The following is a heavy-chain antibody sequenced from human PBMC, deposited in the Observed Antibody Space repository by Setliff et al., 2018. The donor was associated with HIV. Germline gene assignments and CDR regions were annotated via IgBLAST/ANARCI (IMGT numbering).Heavy chain of an antibody. D-gene: IGHD3-22*01. V-gene: IGHV4-4*08. CDR1: GGSISSYY. CDR2: IYTSGST. J-gene: IGHJ4*02. Sequence: PSETLSLTCTVSGGSISSYYWSWIRQPPGKGLEWIGYIYTSGSTNYNPSLKSRVTISVDTSKNQFSLKLSSVTAADTAVYYCAREGDYYDSSGYSTQNCFNYWGQGALVTVSS. CDR3: AREGDYYDSSGYSTQNCFNY.